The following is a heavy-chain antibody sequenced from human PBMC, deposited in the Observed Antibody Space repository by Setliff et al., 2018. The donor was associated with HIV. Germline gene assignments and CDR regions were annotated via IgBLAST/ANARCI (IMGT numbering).Heavy chain of an antibody. CDR1: GFTFNNYW. J-gene: IGHJ4*02. CDR2: INDDGSTT. Sequence: GGSLRLSCAASGFTFNNYWMNWVRQAPGKGLVWVSNINDDGSTTNYADSVKGRFTISRDNAKNTLFLQMNSLRAEDTAVYYCAKGDSFVFSYVYPDYWGPGTLVTVSS. V-gene: IGHV3-74*01. CDR3: AKGDSFVFSYVYPDY. D-gene: IGHD3-22*01.